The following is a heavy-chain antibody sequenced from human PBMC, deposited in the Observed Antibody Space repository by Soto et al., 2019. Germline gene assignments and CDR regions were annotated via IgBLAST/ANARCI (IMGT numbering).Heavy chain of an antibody. J-gene: IGHJ4*02. V-gene: IGHV4-31*03. CDR1: GVSLTGGTYY. CDR3: ASTEDFFDY. Sequence: PSETLSLTCSVSGVSLTGGTYYWSWIRQHPGKGLEWIGYIFYSGSTDYNPSLKSRVNISVDTSKNQFSLKLSSVTAADTAVYYCASTEDFFDYWGQGTLVTVSS. CDR2: IFYSGST.